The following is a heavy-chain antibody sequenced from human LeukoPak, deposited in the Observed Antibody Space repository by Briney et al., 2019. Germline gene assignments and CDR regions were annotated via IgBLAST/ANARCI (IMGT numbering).Heavy chain of an antibody. D-gene: IGHD2-21*01. CDR2: ISSGGHI. V-gene: IGHV3-21*01. CDR3: AVRLVDY. J-gene: IGHJ4*02. CDR1: GFTFSSYG. Sequence: GGSLRLSCAASGFTFSSYGLNWVRQAPGKGLEWVSTISSGGHIYYEDSVKGRFTISRDNAKNSLYLQMNSLRAEDTAVYYCAVRLVDYWGQGTLVTVPS.